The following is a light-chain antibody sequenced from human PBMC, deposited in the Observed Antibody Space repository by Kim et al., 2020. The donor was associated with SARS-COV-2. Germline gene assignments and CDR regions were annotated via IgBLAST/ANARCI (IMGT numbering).Light chain of an antibody. V-gene: IGLV1-44*01. CDR1: NSNIGTNT. Sequence: QSVLTQPPSASGTPGQRVTISCSGSNSNIGTNTVNWYRHLPGTAPQLLTHSNDQRPSGVPDRFSGSKSGASASLAISGLQSEAEADYFCAGWDDNLNGPLFGGGTKRTVL. CDR2: SND. CDR3: AGWDDNLNGPL. J-gene: IGLJ2*01.